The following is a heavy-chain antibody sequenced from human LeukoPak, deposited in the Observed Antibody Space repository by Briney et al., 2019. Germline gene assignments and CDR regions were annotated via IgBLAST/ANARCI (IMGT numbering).Heavy chain of an antibody. V-gene: IGHV1-46*01. Sequence: ASVKVSCKASGYTFTGYYIHWVRQAPGQGLEWMGTINPSGGSTTYAQKFQGRVIMTRDTSTSTVYMELSSLRSEDTAVYYCARDSLWDGYNSPDAFDMWGQGTMVTVSS. J-gene: IGHJ3*02. D-gene: IGHD5-24*01. CDR1: GYTFTGYY. CDR2: INPSGGST. CDR3: ARDSLWDGYNSPDAFDM.